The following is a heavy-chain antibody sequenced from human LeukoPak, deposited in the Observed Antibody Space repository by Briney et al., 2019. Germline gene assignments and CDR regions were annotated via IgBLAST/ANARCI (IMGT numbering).Heavy chain of an antibody. CDR3: ATGGPVAAAGSLYFDY. CDR1: GYTLTELS. CDR2: FDPEDGET. V-gene: IGHV1-24*01. Sequence: ASVKVSCKVSGYTLTELSMHWVRHAPGKGLERMGGFDPEDGETIYAQKFQGRVTMTEDTSTDTAYMELSSLRSEDTAVYYCATGGPVAAAGSLYFDYWGQGTLVTVSS. J-gene: IGHJ4*02. D-gene: IGHD6-13*01.